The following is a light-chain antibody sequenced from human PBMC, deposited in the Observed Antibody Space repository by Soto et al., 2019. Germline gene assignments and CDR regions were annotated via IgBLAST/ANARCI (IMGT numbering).Light chain of an antibody. J-gene: IGKJ1*01. CDR3: QQYNNWPLT. CDR2: GAS. Sequence: EVLMTQSPATLSVSPGERVSLSCWASQSVTNRLAWYQQRPGQPPSLLIYGASTRATGVPAGFSGSGSGTEFTLTISSLQSEDFAVYYCQQYNNWPLTFGQGTKVDIK. V-gene: IGKV3-15*01. CDR1: QSVTNR.